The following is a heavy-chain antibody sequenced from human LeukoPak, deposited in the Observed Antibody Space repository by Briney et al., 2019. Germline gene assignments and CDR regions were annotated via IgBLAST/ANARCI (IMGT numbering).Heavy chain of an antibody. CDR1: GFTFSSYA. V-gene: IGHV3-23*01. J-gene: IGHJ4*02. CDR3: ARDLSGIAGYTYGRGIDY. CDR2: ISGSGGST. Sequence: GGSLRLSCAASGFTFSSYAMSWVRQAPGKGLEWVSAISGSGGSTNYADSVKGRFTISRDNAKTSLYLQMNSLRAEDTAVYYCARDLSGIAGYTYGRGIDYWGQGTLVTVSS. D-gene: IGHD5-18*01.